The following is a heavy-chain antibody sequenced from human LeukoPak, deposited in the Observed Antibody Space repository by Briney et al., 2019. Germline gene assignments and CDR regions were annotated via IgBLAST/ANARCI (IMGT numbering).Heavy chain of an antibody. CDR1: GGSISSYY. D-gene: IGHD3-3*01. CDR3: ARHYDCGYDFYFLAY. V-gene: IGHV4-59*08. CDR2: IYYSGST. Sequence: PSETLSLTCTVSGGSISSYYWSWIRQPPGKGLEWIGYIYYSGSTNYNPSLKSRVTISVDTSKNQFSLKLSSVTAADTAVYYCARHYDCGYDFYFLAYWGQGTLVTVSS. J-gene: IGHJ4*02.